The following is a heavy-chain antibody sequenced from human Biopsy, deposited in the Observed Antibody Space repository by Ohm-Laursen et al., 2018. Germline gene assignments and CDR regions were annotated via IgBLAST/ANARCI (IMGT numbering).Heavy chain of an antibody. V-gene: IGHV1-69*13. CDR1: GDSFTSYA. Sequence: VKISCKASGDSFTSYAIGWVRQAPGQGLEWMGGIIPISNVATYAQKFQGRITITADESTSTAYMELSSLTSDDTAVYFCARGEGSSWFDPWGHGTLVTVSS. J-gene: IGHJ5*02. D-gene: IGHD1-26*01. CDR3: ARGEGSSWFDP. CDR2: IIPISNVA.